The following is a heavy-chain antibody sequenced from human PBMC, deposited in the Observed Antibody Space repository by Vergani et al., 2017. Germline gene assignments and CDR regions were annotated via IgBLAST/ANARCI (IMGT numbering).Heavy chain of an antibody. Sequence: QVQLVQSGAEVKKPVSSVKVSCKASGGTFSSYTISWVRQAPGQGLEWMGRIIPILGIANYAQKFQGRVTITADKSTSTAYMELSSLRSEDTAVYYCARDLTNSYGMDVWGQGTTVTVSS. D-gene: IGHD1-1*01. CDR3: ARDLTNSYGMDV. CDR2: IIPILGIA. CDR1: GGTFSSYT. V-gene: IGHV1-69*08. J-gene: IGHJ6*02.